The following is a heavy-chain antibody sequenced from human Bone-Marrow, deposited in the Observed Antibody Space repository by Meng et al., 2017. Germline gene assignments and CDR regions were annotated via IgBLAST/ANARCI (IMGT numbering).Heavy chain of an antibody. CDR2: IGYSGTI. CDR1: GGSTTSTSDS. CDR3: ARRVHDGTGHHYFDS. D-gene: IGHD1-7*01. J-gene: IGHJ4*02. V-gene: IGHV4-39*01. Sequence: QLQLQESGPGLVKPSETLSRTSTVSGGSTTSTSDSWDGIRQSPAKGLEWIGTIGYSGTIVYNPSLSSRVTMTLDTSKNQFSLKLSSVTAPDTAVYYCARRVHDGTGHHYFDSWGQGTLVTVSS.